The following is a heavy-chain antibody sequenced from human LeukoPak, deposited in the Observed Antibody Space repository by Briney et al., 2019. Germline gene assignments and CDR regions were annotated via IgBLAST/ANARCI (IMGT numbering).Heavy chain of an antibody. Sequence: GGSLRLSCAASGFTFDDYAMHWVRQAPGKGLEWVSGISWNSGSIGYADSVKGRFTISRDNAKNSLYLQMNSLRAEDTAVYYCARVGHGDYAREADYWGQGTLVTVSS. CDR2: ISWNSGSI. CDR3: ARVGHGDYAREADY. V-gene: IGHV3-9*01. CDR1: GFTFDDYA. D-gene: IGHD4-17*01. J-gene: IGHJ4*02.